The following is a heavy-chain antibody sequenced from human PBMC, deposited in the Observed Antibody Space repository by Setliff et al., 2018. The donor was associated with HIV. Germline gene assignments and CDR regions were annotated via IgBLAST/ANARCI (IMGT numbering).Heavy chain of an antibody. CDR1: GGSFSGYY. CDR3: ARASVGATGLYAFEI. Sequence: SETLSLTCAVYGGSFSGYYWGWIRQPAGQGLEWIGHIYTSGSTNYSPSVKSRVTISVDTSKNQFSLRLNSVTAADTAVYYCARASVGATGLYAFEIWGQGTMVTVSS. V-gene: IGHV4-59*10. J-gene: IGHJ3*02. D-gene: IGHD1-26*01. CDR2: IYTSGST.